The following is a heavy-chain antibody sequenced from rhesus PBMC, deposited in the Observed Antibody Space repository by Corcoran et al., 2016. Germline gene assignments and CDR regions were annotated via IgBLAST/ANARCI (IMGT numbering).Heavy chain of an antibody. V-gene: IGHV4-173*01. CDR1: RGPIFSYY. J-gene: IGHJ2*01. CDR2: ISGGGGST. CDR3: TRGGVTDWYFDL. D-gene: IGHD3-34*01. Sequence: QLQLQESGPGLGKPAETLSLTCAASRGPIFSYYWSWIRHPPGKGLEWIGRISGGGGSTDYNPSLKSRVILSTDTSKNQFSLKLSSVSAADTAVYYCTRGGVTDWYFDLWGPGTPITISS.